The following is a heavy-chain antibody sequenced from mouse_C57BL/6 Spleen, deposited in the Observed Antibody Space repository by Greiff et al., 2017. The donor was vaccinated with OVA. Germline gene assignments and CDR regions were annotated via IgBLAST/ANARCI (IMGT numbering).Heavy chain of an antibody. Sequence: VQLQQSGAELARPGASVKLSCKASGYTFTSYGISWVKQRPGQGLEWIGEIYPRSGNTYYNEKFKGKATLTADKSSSTAYMELRSLTSEDAAVYFCAREDLNGYFDVWGTGTTVTVSS. J-gene: IGHJ1*03. V-gene: IGHV1-81*01. CDR3: AREDLNGYFDV. CDR1: GYTFTSYG. CDR2: IYPRSGNT.